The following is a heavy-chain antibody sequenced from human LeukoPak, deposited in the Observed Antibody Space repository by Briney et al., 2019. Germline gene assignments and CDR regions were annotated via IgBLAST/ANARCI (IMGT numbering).Heavy chain of an antibody. V-gene: IGHV3-7*01. CDR2: INLDGSDK. CDR1: GFTFSTYW. D-gene: IGHD3/OR15-3a*01. Sequence: GGSLRLSCAASGFTFSTYWVTWVRQAPGKGLEWVANINLDGSDKYYVDSVKGRFTTSRDNAKNSLYLQMNSLTVEDTAVYYCARDDGFSCYSYWGQGTLVTVSS. CDR3: ARDDGFSCYSY. J-gene: IGHJ4*02.